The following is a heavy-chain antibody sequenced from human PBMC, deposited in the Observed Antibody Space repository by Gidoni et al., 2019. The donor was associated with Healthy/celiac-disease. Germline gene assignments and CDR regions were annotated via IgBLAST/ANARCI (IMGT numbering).Heavy chain of an antibody. Sequence: QVPLQVSGPGLVMPSETLSLTCTVSGGPISSSYGSWIRPPPGKGLGWIGYIYYSGSTNHNPSLKSRVPISEATSKNQSSRNRSSVPAAGPAVYYCASLRLAKRGPFVIWGQGPWVTVSS. D-gene: IGHD5-12*01. J-gene: IGHJ3*02. CDR3: ASLRLAKRGPFVI. CDR1: GGPISSSY. CDR2: IYYSGST. V-gene: IGHV4-59*08.